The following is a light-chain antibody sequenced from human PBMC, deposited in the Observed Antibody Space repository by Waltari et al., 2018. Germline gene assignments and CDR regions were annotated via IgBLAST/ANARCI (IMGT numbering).Light chain of an antibody. CDR2: AAS. CDR3: QQSYSTPWT. Sequence: DIQMTQSHSSLSASVADRVTITCRASQSISSYLNWYQQKPGKAPKLLIYAASSLPSGVPSRFSGSGSGTDFTLTISSLQPEDFATYYCQQSYSTPWTFGQGTKVEIK. CDR1: QSISSY. V-gene: IGKV1-39*01. J-gene: IGKJ1*01.